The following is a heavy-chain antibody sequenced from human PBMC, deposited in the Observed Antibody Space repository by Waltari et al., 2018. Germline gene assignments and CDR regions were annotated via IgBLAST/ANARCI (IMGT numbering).Heavy chain of an antibody. Sequence: EVQLVESGGGLIQPGMSLRLSCAASGFTISNNYISWVRQAPGKGVEWVSVFYGGGSSYHADSVKGRFTVSRDASKNTVYLQMNSLTAEDTAVYYCALSSGVVKGYLDYWGQGTLVTVSS. J-gene: IGHJ4*02. CDR3: ALSSGVVKGYLDY. V-gene: IGHV3-53*02. CDR1: GFTISNNY. D-gene: IGHD3-3*01. CDR2: FYGGGSS.